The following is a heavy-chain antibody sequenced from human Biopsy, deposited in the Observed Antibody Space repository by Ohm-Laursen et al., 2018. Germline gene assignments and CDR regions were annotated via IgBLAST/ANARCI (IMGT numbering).Heavy chain of an antibody. CDR3: ARGVPHYDGSGFPLAGYWYFDL. CDR2: ISCSGTT. J-gene: IGHJ2*01. V-gene: IGHV4-31*01. Sequence: TLSLTCPVSGGSIGGGEYYWNWIRQHPGKGLEWIGLISCSGTTFYNPSLESLLTISIDTSKNHFSLNLRSVTAADTAVYYCARGVPHYDGSGFPLAGYWYFDLWGRGTLVTVSS. D-gene: IGHD3-22*01. CDR1: GGSIGGGEYY.